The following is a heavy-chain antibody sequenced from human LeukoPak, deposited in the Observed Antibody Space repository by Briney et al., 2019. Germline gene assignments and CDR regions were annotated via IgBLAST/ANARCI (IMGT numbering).Heavy chain of an antibody. Sequence: GGSLRLSCAASGFTFSSYEMNWVRQAPGKGLEWVSYISSSGSTIYYADSVKGRFTISRDNAKNTLYLQMNSLRAEDTAVYYCARGGLTYYYDSSRRGAFDIWGQGTMVTVSS. D-gene: IGHD3-22*01. CDR2: ISSSGSTI. V-gene: IGHV3-48*03. CDR1: GFTFSSYE. CDR3: ARGGLTYYYDSSRRGAFDI. J-gene: IGHJ3*02.